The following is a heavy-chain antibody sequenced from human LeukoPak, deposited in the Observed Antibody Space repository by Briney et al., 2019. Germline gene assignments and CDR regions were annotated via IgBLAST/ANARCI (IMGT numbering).Heavy chain of an antibody. V-gene: IGHV1-8*01. CDR2: MNPNSGNT. CDR3: AGGFVGSVAGTIAGY. D-gene: IGHD6-19*01. CDR1: GYTFTSYD. Sequence: ASVKVSCKASGYTFTSYDINWVRPATGQARAWMEWMNPNSGNTGYAQKFQGRVTMTRNTSISTAYMELSSLRSEDTAVYYCAGGFVGSVAGTIAGYWGQGTLVTVSS. J-gene: IGHJ4*02.